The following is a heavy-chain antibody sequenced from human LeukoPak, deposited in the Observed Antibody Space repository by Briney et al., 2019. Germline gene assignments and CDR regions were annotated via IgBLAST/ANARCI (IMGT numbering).Heavy chain of an antibody. J-gene: IGHJ6*02. CDR2: INHSGST. CDR1: GGSLSGYY. CDR3: ATAVGYSGYRPIRYYYYGMDV. D-gene: IGHD5-12*01. Sequence: PSETLSLTCAVYGGSLSGYYWSWIRQPAGKGLEWIGEINHSGSTNYNPSLKGRVTISVDTSKNQFSLKLSSVTAADTAVYYCATAVGYSGYRPIRYYYYGMDVWGQGTTVTVSS. V-gene: IGHV4-34*01.